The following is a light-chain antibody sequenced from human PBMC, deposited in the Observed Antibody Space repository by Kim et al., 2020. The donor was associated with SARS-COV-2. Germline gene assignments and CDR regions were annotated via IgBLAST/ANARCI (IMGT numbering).Light chain of an antibody. Sequence: SYELTQDPTVSVALGQTVRITCQGDSLRTHYANWYQQRPGQAPVRVIYGEHNRPSGIPDRFSGSSSGNTASLTITGAQAEDEADYYCNSWDSTGNHHVFGTGTKVTVL. CDR1: SLRTHY. CDR3: NSWDSTGNHHV. CDR2: GEH. V-gene: IGLV3-19*02. J-gene: IGLJ1*01.